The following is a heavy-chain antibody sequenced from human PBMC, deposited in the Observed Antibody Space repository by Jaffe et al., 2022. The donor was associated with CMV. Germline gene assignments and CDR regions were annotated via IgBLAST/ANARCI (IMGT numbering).Heavy chain of an antibody. Sequence: QVQLVQSGAEVKKPGSSVKVSCKASGGTFSSYAISWVRQAPGQGLEWMGGIIPIFGTANYAQKFQGRVTITADESTSTAYMELSSLRSEDTAVYYCAREGITMVRGVRPGDDAFDIWGQGTMVTVSS. J-gene: IGHJ3*02. CDR3: AREGITMVRGVRPGDDAFDI. CDR2: IIPIFGTA. V-gene: IGHV1-69*01. D-gene: IGHD3-10*01. CDR1: GGTFSSYA.